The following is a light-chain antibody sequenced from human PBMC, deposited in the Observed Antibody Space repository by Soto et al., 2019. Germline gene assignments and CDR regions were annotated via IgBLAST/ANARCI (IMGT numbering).Light chain of an antibody. V-gene: IGKV3-20*01. Sequence: IVLTQSPGTLSLSPGERATLSCRASQSISATHLAWYQQRPGQAPRLLLYGASSRATGIPDRFSGSGSGTDFTLTISRVEPEDFAVFYCQHYGSSPLTFGGATKVEIK. J-gene: IGKJ4*01. CDR1: QSISATH. CDR3: QHYGSSPLT. CDR2: GAS.